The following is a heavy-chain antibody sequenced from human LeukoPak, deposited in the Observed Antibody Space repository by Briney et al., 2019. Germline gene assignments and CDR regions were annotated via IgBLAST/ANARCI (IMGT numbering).Heavy chain of an antibody. V-gene: IGHV4-34*01. CDR1: GGSFSDYF. CDR2: IDHSGGT. Sequence: SETLSLTCAVFGGSFSDYFWSWIRQPPGRGLEWIGEIDHSGGTNYNPSLKSRVTMSVDTSKNQFSLKLTSVTAADAAVYYCARMRGGGIGYSNYMDVWGKGTTVIVSS. D-gene: IGHD2-15*01. J-gene: IGHJ6*03. CDR3: ARMRGGGIGYSNYMDV.